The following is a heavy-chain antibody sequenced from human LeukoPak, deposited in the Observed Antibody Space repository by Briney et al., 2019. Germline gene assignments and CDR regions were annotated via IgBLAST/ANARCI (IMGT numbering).Heavy chain of an antibody. V-gene: IGHV3-74*01. CDR2: INTDGSTA. D-gene: IGHD2-15*01. Sequence: RGRSLRLSRAASGFTLRIFCTHCVRHAPGKGLVWVSRINTDGSTATYTDASRGRFPISRDNPKNTLYLHMNSVRAEDTAVYYCARAAYAAKDYWGQGALVTVSS. CDR1: GFTLRIFC. J-gene: IGHJ4*02. CDR3: ARAAYAAKDY.